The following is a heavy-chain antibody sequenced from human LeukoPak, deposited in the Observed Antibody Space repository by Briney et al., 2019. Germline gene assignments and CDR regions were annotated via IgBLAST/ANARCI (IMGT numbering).Heavy chain of an antibody. V-gene: IGHV1-3*01. CDR3: ASLLDSSSWYESYYFDY. CDR2: INAGNGNT. CDR1: GYTFTSYA. J-gene: IGHJ4*02. Sequence: ASVKVSCKASGYTFTSYAMHWVRQAPGQRLEWMGWINAGNGNTKYSQKFQGRVTITRDTSASTAYMEQSSLRSEDTAVYYCASLLDSSSWYESYYFDYWGQGTLVTVSS. D-gene: IGHD6-13*01.